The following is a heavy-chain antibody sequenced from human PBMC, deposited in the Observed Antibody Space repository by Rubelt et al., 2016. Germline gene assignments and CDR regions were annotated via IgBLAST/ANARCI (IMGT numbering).Heavy chain of an antibody. J-gene: IGHJ6*02. D-gene: IGHD4-17*01. Sequence: MSWVRQAPGKGLEWVSSINTSGDRTYYADSVTGRFTISRDNAKNSLYLQMNSLRAEDTAVYYCARMMSMTTVTTSYYYGMDVWGQGTTVTVSS. CDR2: INTSGDRT. CDR3: ARMMSMTTVTTSYYYGMDV. V-gene: IGHV3-21*01.